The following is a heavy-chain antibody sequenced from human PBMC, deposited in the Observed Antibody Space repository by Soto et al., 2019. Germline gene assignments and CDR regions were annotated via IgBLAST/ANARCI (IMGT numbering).Heavy chain of an antibody. J-gene: IGHJ4*02. D-gene: IGHD6-13*01. Sequence: PGGSLRLSCTASGFIFGYYGMSWVRQAPGKGLEYIGLIRNKSYGESTEYAASVKGRFTISRDDSKNIVYLQMNSLKAEDTGVYFCTRLLAARFDFWGQGTLVTVSS. CDR2: IRNKSYGEST. CDR1: GFIFGYYG. V-gene: IGHV3-49*04. CDR3: TRLLAARFDF.